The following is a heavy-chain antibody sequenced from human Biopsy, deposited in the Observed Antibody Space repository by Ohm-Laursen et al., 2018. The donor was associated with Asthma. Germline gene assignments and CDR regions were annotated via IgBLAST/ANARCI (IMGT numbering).Heavy chain of an antibody. V-gene: IGHV4-39*01. CDR2: MYHSGSP. Sequence: TLSLTCTVSDGSITSSSYYWGWIRQPPGKGMEWIGSMYHSGSPYYHPSLKSRATISVDTSKNQLSLKMSSVTAADTAVYFCVRHQYSSSWSSFDYWGQGALVTVSS. CDR3: VRHQYSSSWSSFDY. CDR1: DGSITSSSYY. D-gene: IGHD3-22*01. J-gene: IGHJ4*02.